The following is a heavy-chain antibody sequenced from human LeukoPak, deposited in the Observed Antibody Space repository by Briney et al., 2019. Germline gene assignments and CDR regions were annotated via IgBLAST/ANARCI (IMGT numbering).Heavy chain of an antibody. CDR3: ARDRIAYSSGLSFDY. Sequence: ASVKVSCKASGYTFTSYGISWERQAPGQGLEWMGWISAYNGNTNYAQKLQGRVTMTTDTSTSTAYMELRSLRSDDTAVYYCARDRIAYSSGLSFDYWGQGTLVTVSS. J-gene: IGHJ4*02. CDR1: GYTFTSYG. CDR2: ISAYNGNT. V-gene: IGHV1-18*01. D-gene: IGHD6-19*01.